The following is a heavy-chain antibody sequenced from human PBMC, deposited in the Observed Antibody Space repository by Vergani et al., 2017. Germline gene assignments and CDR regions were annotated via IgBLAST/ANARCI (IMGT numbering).Heavy chain of an antibody. Sequence: QVQLVQSGAEVKKPGASVKVSCKASGYTFTSYGISWVRQAPGQGLEWMGWISAYNGNTNYAQKLQGRVTMTTDTSTSTAYMELRSLRSDDTAVYYCARLPVIIAVAGTGNNWFDPWGQGTLVTVSS. CDR3: ARLPVIIAVAGTGNNWFDP. D-gene: IGHD6-19*01. CDR2: ISAYNGNT. CDR1: GYTFTSYG. V-gene: IGHV1-18*01. J-gene: IGHJ5*02.